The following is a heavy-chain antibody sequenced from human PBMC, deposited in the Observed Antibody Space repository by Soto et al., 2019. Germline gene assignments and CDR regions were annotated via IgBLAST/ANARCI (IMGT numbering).Heavy chain of an antibody. J-gene: IGHJ4*02. Sequence: SETLSLTCTVSGGSISSYYWSWIRQPPGKGLEWIGYIYYSGSTNYNPSLKSRVTISVDTSKNQFSLKLSSVTAADTAVYYCARGPDYGDLPFDYWGQGTLVTVSS. CDR2: IYYSGST. CDR3: ARGPDYGDLPFDY. CDR1: GGSISSYY. V-gene: IGHV4-59*01. D-gene: IGHD4-17*01.